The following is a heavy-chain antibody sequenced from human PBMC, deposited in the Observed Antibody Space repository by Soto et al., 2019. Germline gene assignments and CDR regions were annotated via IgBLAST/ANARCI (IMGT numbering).Heavy chain of an antibody. V-gene: IGHV3-30*18. Sequence: GGSLRLSCAASGFTFSSYGMHWVRQAPGKGLEWVAVISYDGSNKYYADSVKGRFTISRDNSKNTLYLQMNSLRAEDTAVYYCAKDMAAVKYNYYYGMDVWGQGTTVTVSS. J-gene: IGHJ6*02. CDR1: GFTFSSYG. CDR2: ISYDGSNK. CDR3: AKDMAAVKYNYYYGMDV. D-gene: IGHD6-13*01.